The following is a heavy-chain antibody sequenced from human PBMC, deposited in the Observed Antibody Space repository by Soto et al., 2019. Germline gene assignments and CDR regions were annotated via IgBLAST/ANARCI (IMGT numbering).Heavy chain of an antibody. CDR2: IYYSGST. CDR3: AGGIAAAATDWYFDL. CDR1: GGSISSGGYY. D-gene: IGHD6-13*01. V-gene: IGHV4-31*03. Sequence: QVQLQESGPGLVKPSQTLSLTCTVSGGSISSGGYYWSWIRQHPGKGLEWIGYIYYSGSTYYNPSLKSRVTISVDTSKNQFSLKLSSVTAADTAVYYCAGGIAAAATDWYFDLWGRGTLVTVSS. J-gene: IGHJ2*01.